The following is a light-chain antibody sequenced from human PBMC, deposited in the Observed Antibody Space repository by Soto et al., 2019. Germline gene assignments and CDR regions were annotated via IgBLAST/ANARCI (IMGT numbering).Light chain of an antibody. CDR3: QQYHYWWT. V-gene: IGKV3-15*01. CDR2: GAS. Sequence: EILMTQYPATLSVSPGERVTLSCRASQSVTNNLAWYQQKPGQVPRLLIYGASNRATGVSARLSGSGSGTEFTLTISSMQSEDFAVYYCQQYHYWWTFGHGTKVDIK. CDR1: QSVTNN. J-gene: IGKJ1*01.